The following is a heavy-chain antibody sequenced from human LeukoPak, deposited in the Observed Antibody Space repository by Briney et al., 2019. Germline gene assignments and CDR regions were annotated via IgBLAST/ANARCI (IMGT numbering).Heavy chain of an antibody. CDR2: INPNSGGT. J-gene: IGHJ3*01. D-gene: IGHD6-13*01. CDR1: GYTFTCYY. CDR3: ARDSLLVSGSWYH. V-gene: IGHV1-2*02. Sequence: ASVKVSCKASGYTFTCYYMHWVRQAPGQGLEWMGWINPNSGGTNYAQKFQGRVTMTRDTSISTAYMELSRLRSDDTAVYYCARDSLLVSGSWYHWGQGTMVTVSS.